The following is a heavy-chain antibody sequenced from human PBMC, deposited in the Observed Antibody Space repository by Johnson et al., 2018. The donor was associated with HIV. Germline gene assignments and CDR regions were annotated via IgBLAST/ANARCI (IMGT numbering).Heavy chain of an antibody. CDR2: ISYDGSNK. Sequence: VQLVESGGGVVQPGRSLRLSCAASGFTFSTYDMHWVRQAPGKGLEWVAVISYDGSNKYYADSVKGRFTISRDNSKNTLYLQMNRLRAEDTAVYYCTTGAFHAYDMWGQGTMVTVSS. V-gene: IGHV3-30*19. D-gene: IGHD1-1*01. CDR3: TTGAFHAYDM. CDR1: GFTFSTYD. J-gene: IGHJ3*02.